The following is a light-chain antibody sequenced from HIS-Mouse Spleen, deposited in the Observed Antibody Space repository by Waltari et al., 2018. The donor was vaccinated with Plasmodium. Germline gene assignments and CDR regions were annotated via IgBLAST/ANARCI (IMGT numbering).Light chain of an antibody. Sequence: QSALTQPAPVSGSPGQSIPISCTGTSSDVGSYNLSSWYQQHPGKAPKLMIYEGSKRPSGVSNRFSGSKSGNTASLTISGLQAEDEADYYCCSYAGSRMVFGGGTKLTVL. CDR2: EGS. J-gene: IGLJ2*01. CDR1: SSDVGSYNL. CDR3: CSYAGSRMV. V-gene: IGLV2-23*01.